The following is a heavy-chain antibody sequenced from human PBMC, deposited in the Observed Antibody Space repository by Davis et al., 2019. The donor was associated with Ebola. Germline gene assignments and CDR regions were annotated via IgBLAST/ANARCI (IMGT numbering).Heavy chain of an antibody. J-gene: IGHJ5*02. D-gene: IGHD4-11*01. CDR2: ISVRSIT. V-gene: IGHV3-23*01. CDR1: GFIFSSYA. CDR3: AKVHPPTTVTTGWFDP. Sequence: PGGSLRPSCAASGFIFSSYAMSWVRQAPGKGLEWVSSISVRSITYHADSVKGRFTISRDNSKNTPYLQMNSLRAEDTAVYYCAKVHPPTTVTTGWFDPWGQGTLVTVSS.